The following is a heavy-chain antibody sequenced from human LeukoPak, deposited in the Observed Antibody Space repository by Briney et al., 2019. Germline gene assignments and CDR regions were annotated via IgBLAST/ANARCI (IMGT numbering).Heavy chain of an antibody. CDR3: TKDQDL. Sequence: GGSLRLSCAASGFTFSSYWMHWVRQAPGKGLMWVLRISGDGSTTNYADSVKGRFTISRDNAKNTVYLQMNNLRAEDTAVYYCTKDQDLRGQGTLVTVSS. CDR1: GFTFSSYW. CDR2: ISGDGSTT. D-gene: IGHD3-3*01. V-gene: IGHV3-74*01. J-gene: IGHJ4*02.